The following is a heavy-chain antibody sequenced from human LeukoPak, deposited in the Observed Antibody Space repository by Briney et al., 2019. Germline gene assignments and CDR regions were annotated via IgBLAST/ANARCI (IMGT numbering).Heavy chain of an antibody. D-gene: IGHD5-12*01. J-gene: IGHJ4*02. CDR1: GFTFSSYG. CDR2: ISPGGGPT. CDR3: AKDGAWLRFDD. V-gene: IGHV3-23*01. Sequence: GGSLRLSCAASGFTFSSYGMNWVRQAPGKGLEWVSGISPGGGPTYYADSVKGRFTISRDDSKNTLYLQMNNLRAEDTAVYYCAKDGAWLRFDDWGQGILVTVSS.